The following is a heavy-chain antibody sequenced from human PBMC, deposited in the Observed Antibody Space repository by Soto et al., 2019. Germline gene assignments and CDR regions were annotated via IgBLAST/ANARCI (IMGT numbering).Heavy chain of an antibody. V-gene: IGHV1-18*01. J-gene: IGHJ6*02. CDR1: GYNLTSYG. CDR3: AREWGYSGFDDDYYHYGMDV. D-gene: IGHD5-12*01. CDR2: ISPYNGNT. Sequence: QVQLMQSGAEVKKPGASVRVSCKASGYNLTSYGISWVRQAPGQGLEWMGWISPYNGNTNYAQKFQGRVTVTTDTSTSTAYMDLRSLRSDDTAVYYCAREWGYSGFDDDYYHYGMDVWGQGTTVTVSS.